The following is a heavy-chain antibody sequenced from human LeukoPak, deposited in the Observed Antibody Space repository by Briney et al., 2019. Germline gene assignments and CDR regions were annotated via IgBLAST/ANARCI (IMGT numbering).Heavy chain of an antibody. D-gene: IGHD3-22*01. Sequence: SETLSLTCTVSGGSISSSSYYWGWIRQPPGKGLEWTGSIYYSGRTYYHPSLKSRVTISVDTSKNQFSVKLSSVTAADAAVYYCARYYDSSGYYYFRYFDYWGQGTLVTVSS. CDR3: ARYYDSSGYYYFRYFDY. CDR1: GGSISSSSYY. CDR2: IYYSGRT. V-gene: IGHV4-39*01. J-gene: IGHJ4*02.